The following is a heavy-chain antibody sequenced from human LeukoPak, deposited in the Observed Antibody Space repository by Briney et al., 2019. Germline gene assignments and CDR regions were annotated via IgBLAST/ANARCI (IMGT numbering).Heavy chain of an antibody. CDR1: GFTFSSYW. D-gene: IGHD6-13*01. V-gene: IGHV3-74*01. Sequence: GGSLRLSCAASGFTFSSYWMHWVREAPGKGLGWVSRINSDGSSTSYADSVKGRFTISRDNAKNTLYLQMNSLRAEDTAVYYCARVYSSSWYSHGQRHWWDYWGQGTLVTVSS. CDR2: INSDGSST. CDR3: ARVYSSSWYSHGQRHWWDY. J-gene: IGHJ4*02.